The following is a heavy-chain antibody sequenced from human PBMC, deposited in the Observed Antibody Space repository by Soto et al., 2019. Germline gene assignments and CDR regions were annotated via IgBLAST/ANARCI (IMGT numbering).Heavy chain of an antibody. CDR2: IYYSGST. J-gene: IGHJ5*02. Sequence: TLSLTCTVSGGSVSSGSYYWSWIRQPPGKGLEWIGYIYYSGSTNYNPSLKSRVTISVDTSKNQFSLKLSSVTAADTAVYYCARGSMAIFGVVIMGANWFDPWGQGTLVTVSS. D-gene: IGHD3-3*01. CDR3: ARGSMAIFGVVIMGANWFDP. CDR1: GGSVSSGSYY. V-gene: IGHV4-61*01.